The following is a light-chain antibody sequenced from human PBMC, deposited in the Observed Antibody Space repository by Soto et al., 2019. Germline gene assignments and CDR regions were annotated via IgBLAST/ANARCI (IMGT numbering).Light chain of an antibody. Sequence: QSVLTQPASVSGSPGQSITISCTGTSSDVGGYNYVSWYQQHPGKARKLMIYDVSNRPSGVSKRYSGSNSVNTAYLTITGLQGEDEADYYCSSYTSSYTLVFGGGTKLTVL. V-gene: IGLV2-14*01. J-gene: IGLJ2*01. CDR2: DVS. CDR3: SSYTSSYTLV. CDR1: SSDVGGYNY.